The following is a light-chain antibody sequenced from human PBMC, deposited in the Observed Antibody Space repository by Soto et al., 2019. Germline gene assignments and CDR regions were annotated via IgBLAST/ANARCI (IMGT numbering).Light chain of an antibody. Sequence: QSVLTQPASVSGSPGQSITISCTGSGRDIGAYDYVSWYQQHPGKAPKLLIYGVNNRPSGVSYRFSASKSAFTASLTISGLQAEEEAHYYCSSYTTSYFYVFGTGNKVTLL. V-gene: IGLV2-14*01. CDR2: GVN. CDR1: GRDIGAYDY. CDR3: SSYTTSYFYV. J-gene: IGLJ1*01.